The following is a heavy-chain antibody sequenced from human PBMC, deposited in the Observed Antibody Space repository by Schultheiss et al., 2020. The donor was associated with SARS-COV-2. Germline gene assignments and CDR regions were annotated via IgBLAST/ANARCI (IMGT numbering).Heavy chain of an antibody. Sequence: SETLSLTCAVYGGSFSGYYWSWIRQPPGKGLEWIGYIYYSGSTYYNPSLKSRVTISVDTSKNQFSLKLSSVTAADTAVYYCARDTVTTLGWFDPWGQGTLVTVSS. J-gene: IGHJ5*02. D-gene: IGHD4-11*01. V-gene: IGHV4-34*01. CDR2: IYYSGST. CDR3: ARDTVTTLGWFDP. CDR1: GGSFSGYY.